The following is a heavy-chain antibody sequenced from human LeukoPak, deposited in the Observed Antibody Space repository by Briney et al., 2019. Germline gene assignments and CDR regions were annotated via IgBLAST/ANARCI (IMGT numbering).Heavy chain of an antibody. Sequence: PSETLSLTCTVSGGSISSYYWSWIRQPAGKGLEWIGRIYTSGSTNYNPSLKSRVTMSVDTSKNQFSLKLSSVTAADTAVYYCARSGSSSDYYDSLDWGQGTLVTVSS. CDR3: ARSGSSSDYYDSLD. CDR1: GGSISSYY. J-gene: IGHJ4*02. CDR2: IYTSGST. D-gene: IGHD3-22*01. V-gene: IGHV4-4*07.